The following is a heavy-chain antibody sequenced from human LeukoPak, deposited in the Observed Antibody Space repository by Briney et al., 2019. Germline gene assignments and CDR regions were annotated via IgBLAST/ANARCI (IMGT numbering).Heavy chain of an antibody. J-gene: IGHJ4*02. CDR2: IYYSGNT. CDR1: GGSISSRTYY. V-gene: IGHV4-39*07. CDR3: ARLSKSGDDYYDSGARRNFDY. D-gene: IGHD3-22*01. Sequence: PSETLSLTCTVSGGSISSRTYYWGWIRQPPGKGLEWFGSIYYSGNTYYNPSLKSRVTISVDTSKNQFSLKLTSVTAADTAVYYCARLSKSGDDYYDSGARRNFDYWGQGTPVTVSS.